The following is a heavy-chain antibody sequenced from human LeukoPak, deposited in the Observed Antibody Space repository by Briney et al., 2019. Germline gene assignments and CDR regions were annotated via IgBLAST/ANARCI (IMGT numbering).Heavy chain of an antibody. J-gene: IGHJ5*02. CDR3: ARGDRTAAAGNWFDP. V-gene: IGHV4-34*01. Sequence: SETLSHTCAVYGGSFSGYYWSWIHEPPGKGLEWIGEINHSGSTNYNPSHKSRVTISVDTSKNQFSLKLSSVTAADTAVYYCARGDRTAAAGNWFDPWGQGTLVTVSS. D-gene: IGHD6-13*01. CDR2: INHSGST. CDR1: GGSFSGYY.